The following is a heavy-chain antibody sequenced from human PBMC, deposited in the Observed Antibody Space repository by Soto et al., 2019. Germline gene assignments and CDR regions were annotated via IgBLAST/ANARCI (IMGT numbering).Heavy chain of an antibody. CDR3: AQEYDSSGYYPDY. V-gene: IGHV3-23*01. CDR2: ISGSGGST. D-gene: IGHD3-22*01. CDR1: GFTFSKYA. J-gene: IGHJ4*02. Sequence: EVQLLESGGGLVQPGGSLRLSCAASGFTFSKYALTWVRQASGKGLEWVSVISGSGGSTYFADSVKGRFTISRDNSKNTMYLQMSCLRAEDTAVYYCAQEYDSSGYYPDYWGQGTLVTVSS.